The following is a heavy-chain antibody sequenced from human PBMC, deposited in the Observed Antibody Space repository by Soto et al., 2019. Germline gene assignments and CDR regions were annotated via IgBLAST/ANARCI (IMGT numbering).Heavy chain of an antibody. D-gene: IGHD3-10*01. CDR2: ISSSSSYT. Sequence: EVRLVESGGGLVKPGGSLRLSCAASGFNFSNYALNCVRQAPGKGLEWVSFISSSSSYTYYSDSVKGRLTSSRDNAKNSLALQMDSLRAEETAVYYRAKGRGRGSPVSGGLDVWGQGTTVTVSS. CDR1: GFNFSNYA. V-gene: IGHV3-21*02. CDR3: AKGRGRGSPVSGGLDV. J-gene: IGHJ6*02.